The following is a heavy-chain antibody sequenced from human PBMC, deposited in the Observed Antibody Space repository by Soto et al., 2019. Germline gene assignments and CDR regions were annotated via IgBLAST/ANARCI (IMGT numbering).Heavy chain of an antibody. Sequence: GGSLRLSCAASGFTFSSYTMNWVRQAPGKGLEWVSAISTKSIYIYYADSVKGRFTISRDNAKNSLYLQMNSLRAEDTALYYCARRCRGGSCYSGDSWGQGTLVTVSS. D-gene: IGHD2-15*01. CDR3: ARRCRGGSCYSGDS. CDR1: GFTFSSYT. CDR2: ISTKSIYI. V-gene: IGHV3-21*06. J-gene: IGHJ4*02.